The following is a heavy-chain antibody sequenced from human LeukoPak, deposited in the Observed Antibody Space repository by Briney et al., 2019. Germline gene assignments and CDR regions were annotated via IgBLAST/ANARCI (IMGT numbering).Heavy chain of an antibody. CDR3: ARGVAWTPFDY. CDR1: GYTFTNYG. D-gene: IGHD2-15*01. CDR2: ISTYNGDT. J-gene: IGHJ4*02. Sequence: GASVKVSCKASGYTFTNYGINWVRQAPGQGLEWMGWISTYNGDTNYAQKFQGRVTMTRDTSISTAYMELSRLRSDDTAVYYCARGVAWTPFDYWGQGTLVTVSS. V-gene: IGHV1-18*01.